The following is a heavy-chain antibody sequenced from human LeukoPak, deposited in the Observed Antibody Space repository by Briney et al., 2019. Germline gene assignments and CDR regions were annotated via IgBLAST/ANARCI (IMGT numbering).Heavy chain of an antibody. CDR2: INHSGST. Sequence: SETLSLTCGVYGGSLSDYYWGWIRQPPGKGLEWIGEINHSGSTNYNPSLKSRVTISVDTSKNQFSLNLSSVTAADTAVYCCARSFRVSSSFLYWGQGTLVTVSS. D-gene: IGHD2-8*01. V-gene: IGHV4-34*01. J-gene: IGHJ4*02. CDR1: GGSLSDYY. CDR3: ARSFRVSSSFLY.